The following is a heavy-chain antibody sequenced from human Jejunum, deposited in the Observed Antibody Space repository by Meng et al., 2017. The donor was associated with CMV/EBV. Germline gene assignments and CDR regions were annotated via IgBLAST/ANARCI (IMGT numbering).Heavy chain of an antibody. V-gene: IGHV3-49*02. CDR2: IRRKDYGGTT. J-gene: IGHJ6*02. Sequence: VRQAPGKGLEWVGFIRRKDYGGTTEYAASVKGRFTISRDDSKSIVYLQMNSLKTEDAGVYYCSRDPANYYASGTYSTDYYYGLDVWGQGTTVTVSS. CDR3: SRDPANYYASGTYSTDYYYGLDV. D-gene: IGHD3-10*01.